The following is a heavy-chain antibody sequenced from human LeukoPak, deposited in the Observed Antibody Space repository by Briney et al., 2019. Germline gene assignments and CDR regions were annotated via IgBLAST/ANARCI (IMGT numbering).Heavy chain of an antibody. CDR1: GFTVSSNY. D-gene: IGHD3-10*01. Sequence: TGGSLRLSCAASGFTVSSNYMSWVRQAPGKGLEWVSVIYSAGDTYYADSVKGRFTISRDNSKNTLYLQMNSLRAEDTAVYYCARDIKALDAFDIWGQGTMVTVSS. CDR3: ARDIKALDAFDI. J-gene: IGHJ3*02. CDR2: IYSAGDT. V-gene: IGHV3-53*01.